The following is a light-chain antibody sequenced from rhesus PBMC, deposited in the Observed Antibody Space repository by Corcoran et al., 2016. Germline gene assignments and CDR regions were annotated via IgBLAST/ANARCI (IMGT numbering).Light chain of an antibody. V-gene: IGKV1-74*01. J-gene: IGKJ3*01. CDR3: QHSYGTPPFA. CDR1: ENVNNY. Sequence: DIQMTQSPSSLSASVGDRVTITCRASENVNNYLHWYQQKTGKSPKLLIYKASTLQSGVPSRFSGSGSGTDFTLTISSLQPENFATSYCQHSYGTPPFAFGPGTKLDIK. CDR2: KAS.